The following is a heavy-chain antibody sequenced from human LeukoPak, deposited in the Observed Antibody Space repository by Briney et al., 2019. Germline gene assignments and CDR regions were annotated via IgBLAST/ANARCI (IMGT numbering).Heavy chain of an antibody. Sequence: SETLSLTCTVSGGSISSGGYYWSWIRQHPGKGLEWIGYIYYSGSTYYNPSLKSRVTISVDTSKNQFSLKLSSVTAADTAVYYCARGRDSYGLVPDYSDYWGQGTLVTVSS. CDR3: ARGRDSYGLVPDYSDY. J-gene: IGHJ4*02. V-gene: IGHV4-31*03. CDR2: IYYSGST. CDR1: GGSISSGGYY. D-gene: IGHD5-18*01.